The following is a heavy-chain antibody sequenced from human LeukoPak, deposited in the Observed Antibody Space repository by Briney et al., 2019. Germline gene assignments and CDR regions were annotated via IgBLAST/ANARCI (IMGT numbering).Heavy chain of an antibody. CDR2: INHSGST. CDR3: VRRAMVRKKGWFDP. V-gene: IGHV4-34*01. CDR1: GGSFSGYY. J-gene: IGHJ5*02. D-gene: IGHD3-10*01. Sequence: SETLSLTCAVYGGSFSGYYWSWIRQPPGKGLEWIGEINHSGSTNYNPSLKSRVTISVDTSKNQFSLKLSSVTAADTAVYYCVRRAMVRKKGWFDPWGQGTLVTVSS.